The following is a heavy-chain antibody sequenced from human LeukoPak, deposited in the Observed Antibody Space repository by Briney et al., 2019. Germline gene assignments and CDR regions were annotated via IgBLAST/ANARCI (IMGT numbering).Heavy chain of an antibody. V-gene: IGHV1-18*01. D-gene: IGHD3-10*01. CDR2: ISAYNGNT. CDR1: GYTFTSYG. CDR3: ARGLRWFGESYDY. Sequence: ASVKVSCKASGYTFTSYGISWVRQAPGQGLEWMGWISAYNGNTNYAQKLQGRVTMTRNTSISTAYMELSSLRSEDTAVYYCARGLRWFGESYDYWGQGTLVTVSS. J-gene: IGHJ4*02.